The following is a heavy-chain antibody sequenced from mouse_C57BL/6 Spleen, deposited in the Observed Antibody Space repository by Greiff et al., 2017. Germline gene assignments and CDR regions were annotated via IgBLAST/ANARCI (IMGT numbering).Heavy chain of an antibody. CDR2: FYPRSGNT. CDR3: ARTYYDYGGAMDY. J-gene: IGHJ4*01. V-gene: IGHV1-81*01. Sequence: QVQLQQSGAELARPGASVKLSCKASGYTFTSSGISWVKQRTGQGLEWIGDFYPRSGNTYYNEKFKGKAKLTADKSTSTAYMERRSLTSEDTAVDVCARTYYDYGGAMDYWGQGTSVTVSS. D-gene: IGHD2-4*01. CDR1: GYTFTSSG.